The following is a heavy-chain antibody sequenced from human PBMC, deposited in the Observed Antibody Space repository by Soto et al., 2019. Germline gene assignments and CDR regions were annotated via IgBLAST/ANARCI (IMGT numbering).Heavy chain of an antibody. CDR1: GGTFSSYA. D-gene: IGHD5-18*01. J-gene: IGHJ4*02. CDR2: IIPIFGTT. V-gene: IGHV1-69*01. CDR3: ARGPPSRGGYSYGYIDY. Sequence: QVQLVQSGAEVKKPGSSVKVSCKASGGTFSSYAISWVRQAPGQGLEWMGGIIPIFGTTNYAQKFQGRVTITADESTSTAYMELSSLRSEDTAVYYCARGPPSRGGYSYGYIDYWGQGTLVTVSS.